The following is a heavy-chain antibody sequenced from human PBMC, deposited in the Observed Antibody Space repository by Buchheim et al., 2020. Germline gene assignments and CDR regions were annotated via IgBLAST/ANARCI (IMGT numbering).Heavy chain of an antibody. CDR3: ARDVVVAATTPYYYYGMDV. CDR1: GFTFSSYG. Sequence: QVQLVESGGGVVQPGRSLRLSCAASGFTFSSYGMHWVRQAPGKGLEWVAVIWYDGSNKYYADSVKGRFTISRDNSKNTRYLQMNSLRAEDTAVYYCARDVVVAATTPYYYYGMDVWGQGTT. J-gene: IGHJ6*02. D-gene: IGHD2-15*01. CDR2: IWYDGSNK. V-gene: IGHV3-33*01.